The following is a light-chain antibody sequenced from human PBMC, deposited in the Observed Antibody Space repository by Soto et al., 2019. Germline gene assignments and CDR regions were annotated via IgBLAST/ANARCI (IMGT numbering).Light chain of an antibody. Sequence: DIQMTQSPSTLSASVGDSVTLTCRASQSISSWLAWYQQKPGKAPKLLIDKATSLESGVPSRFSGRGSGTEFTLTISSLQPDDFATYYCQQYNSYSTFGQGTKVDIK. J-gene: IGKJ1*01. CDR1: QSISSW. CDR2: KAT. V-gene: IGKV1-5*03. CDR3: QQYNSYST.